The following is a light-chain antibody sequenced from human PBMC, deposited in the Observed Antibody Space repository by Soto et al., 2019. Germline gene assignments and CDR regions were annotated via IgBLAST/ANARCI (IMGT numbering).Light chain of an antibody. J-gene: IGLJ1*01. Sequence: QSALTQPASVSGSPGQSITISCTGTSSDVGGYNYVSWYQHHPGKAPKLLIYDVNSRPSGVSDRFSGSKSGNTASLTISGLQAEDEADYYCRSYTRSSTAVFGTGTRSPS. V-gene: IGLV2-14*03. CDR2: DVN. CDR3: RSYTRSSTAV. CDR1: SSDVGGYNY.